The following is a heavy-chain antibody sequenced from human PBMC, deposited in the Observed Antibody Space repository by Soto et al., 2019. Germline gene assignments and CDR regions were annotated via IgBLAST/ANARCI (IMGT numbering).Heavy chain of an antibody. Sequence: QMQLVQSGPEVKKPGTSVKVSCKASGFTFTSSAVQWVRQARGQRLEWIGWIVVGSGNTNYAQKFQERVTITRDMSTSTAYMELSSLRSEDTAVYYCTAVSSGIGADSWGQGTLVTVSS. D-gene: IGHD2-15*01. CDR1: GFTFTSSA. V-gene: IGHV1-58*01. CDR2: IVVGSGNT. CDR3: TAVSSGIGADS. J-gene: IGHJ4*02.